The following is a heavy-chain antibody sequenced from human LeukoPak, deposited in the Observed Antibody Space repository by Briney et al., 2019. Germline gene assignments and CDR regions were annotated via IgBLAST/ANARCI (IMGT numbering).Heavy chain of an antibody. Sequence: PGGSLRLSCEASGFTFSAYAMTWVRQAPGEGLEWVWFIGSDGNTHYSESVKGRFAISRDNSKSMVFLQLNSVRAEDTALYYCARWVGAAGFDYWGQGTLVTVSS. D-gene: IGHD2-15*01. CDR2: IGSDGNT. CDR3: ARWVGAAGFDY. V-gene: IGHV3-23*01. CDR1: GFTFSAYA. J-gene: IGHJ4*02.